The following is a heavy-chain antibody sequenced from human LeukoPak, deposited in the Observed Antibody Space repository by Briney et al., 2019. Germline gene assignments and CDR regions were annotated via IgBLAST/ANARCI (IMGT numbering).Heavy chain of an antibody. CDR1: GFSLSASGVC. J-gene: IGHJ4*02. V-gene: IGHV2-70*11. CDR3: ARILEYSSSRPLIDY. Sequence: SGPALVKPTQTLTLTCTFSGFSLSASGVCVSWIRQPPGKALEWLSRIDWVDDKYYRSTLKTRLTISKDTSKNQVVLTMTTMDPVDTATYYCARILEYSSSRPLIDYWGQGTLVTVSS. D-gene: IGHD6-13*01. CDR2: IDWVDDK.